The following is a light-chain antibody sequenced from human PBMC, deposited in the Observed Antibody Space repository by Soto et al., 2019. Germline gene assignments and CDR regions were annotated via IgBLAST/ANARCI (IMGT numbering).Light chain of an antibody. J-gene: IGKJ1*01. CDR1: QSVSTNF. Sequence: EIVLTQSPGTLSLSPGEGATLSCRASQSVSTNFFAWYQQKPGQAPRLLIYGASTRATGIPDRFSGSGSGTALTLTISKLEPEDFAVYYCQQYGRTSWTFGQGTKVEIK. CDR3: QQYGRTSWT. V-gene: IGKV3-20*01. CDR2: GAS.